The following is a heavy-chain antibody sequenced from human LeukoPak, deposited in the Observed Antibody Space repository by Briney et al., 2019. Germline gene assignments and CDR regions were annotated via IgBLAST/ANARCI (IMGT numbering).Heavy chain of an antibody. V-gene: IGHV3-66*01. CDR3: AREYSSSSGDY. CDR1: GFTFSGYA. CDR2: IYSGGST. D-gene: IGHD6-6*01. J-gene: IGHJ4*02. Sequence: GGSLRLSCAASGFTFSGYAMSWVRQAPGKGLEWVSVIYSGGSTYYADSVKGRFTISRDNSKNTLYLQMNSLRAEDTAVYYCAREYSSSSGDYWGQGTLVTVSS.